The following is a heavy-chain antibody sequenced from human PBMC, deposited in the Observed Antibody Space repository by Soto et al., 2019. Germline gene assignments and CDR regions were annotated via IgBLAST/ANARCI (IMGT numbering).Heavy chain of an antibody. J-gene: IGHJ6*02. CDR3: ARDGIGIVGATVGYYYGMDV. CDR2: IYYSGST. Sequence: SPTLSLTCTASRGSISSYYWSWIRQPPGKGLERIGYIYYSGSTNYNPCLKSRVTISVDTSKNQFSLKLSCVTAADTAVYYCARDGIGIVGATVGYYYGMDVWGQGTTVTVSS. CDR1: RGSISSYY. D-gene: IGHD1-26*01. V-gene: IGHV4-59*01.